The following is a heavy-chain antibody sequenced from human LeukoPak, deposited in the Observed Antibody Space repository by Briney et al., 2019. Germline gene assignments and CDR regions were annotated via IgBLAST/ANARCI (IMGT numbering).Heavy chain of an antibody. J-gene: IGHJ4*02. Sequence: GGSLRLSCAASGFTFSSYWMHWVRQAPGKGLVWVSRINSDGSSTNYADSVKGRFTISRDNSKNTLHLQMNSLRAEDTAVYYCARTGDTERFDYWGQGTLVTVSS. D-gene: IGHD5-18*01. CDR2: INSDGSST. CDR1: GFTFSSYW. CDR3: ARTGDTERFDY. V-gene: IGHV3-74*01.